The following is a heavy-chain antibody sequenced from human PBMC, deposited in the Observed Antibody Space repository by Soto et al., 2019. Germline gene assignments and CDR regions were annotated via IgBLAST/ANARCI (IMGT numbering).Heavy chain of an antibody. CDR1: GFTFSSYG. CDR2: IWYDGSNK. V-gene: IGHV3-33*01. D-gene: IGHD3-10*01. J-gene: IGHJ4*02. Sequence: GGSLRLSCAASGFTFSSYGMHWVRQAPGKGLEWVAVIWYDGSNKYYADSVKGRFTISRDNSKNTLYLQMNSLRAEDTAVYYCARVRGVIPRRGYFDYWGQGTLVTVSS. CDR3: ARVRGVIPRRGYFDY.